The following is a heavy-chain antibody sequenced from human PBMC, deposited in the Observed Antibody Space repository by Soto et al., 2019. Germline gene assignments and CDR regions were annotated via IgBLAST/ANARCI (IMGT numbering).Heavy chain of an antibody. J-gene: IGHJ4*02. CDR2: INSDGSTT. CDR3: ASAKIGDYFQVY. Sequence: EVQLVESGGGLVQPGGSLRLSCAVSGFTCSGYWMHWVRQAPGKGLVWVSRINSDGSTTSYADSVKGRFTISRDNAKNTLYLQMDSLRAEDTAVYFCASAKIGDYFQVYWGQGTLVTVSS. D-gene: IGHD4-17*01. V-gene: IGHV3-74*01. CDR1: GFTCSGYW.